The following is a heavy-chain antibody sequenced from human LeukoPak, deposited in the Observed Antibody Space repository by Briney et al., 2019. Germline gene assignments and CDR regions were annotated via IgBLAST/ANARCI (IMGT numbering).Heavy chain of an antibody. D-gene: IGHD2-15*01. Sequence: GGSLRLCCTASGFTFGDYAMSWVRQAPGKGLEWVGFIRSKAYGGTTEYAASVKGRFTISRDDSKSIAYLQMNSLKTDHTVVYYCTRDRRALGYCSGGSCYGYYWGQGTLVTVSS. V-gene: IGHV3-49*04. CDR1: GFTFGDYA. CDR3: TRDRRALGYCSGGSCYGYY. CDR2: IRSKAYGGTT. J-gene: IGHJ4*02.